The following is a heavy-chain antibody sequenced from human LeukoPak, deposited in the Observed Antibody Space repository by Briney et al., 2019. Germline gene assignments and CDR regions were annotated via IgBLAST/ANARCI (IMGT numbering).Heavy chain of an antibody. CDR1: GGSISSGDYY. CDR2: IYYSGST. CDR3: AAGFGELFDY. Sequence: SETLSLTCTVSGGSISSGDYYWSWIRQPPGKGLEWIGYIYYSGSTYYNPSLKSRVTISIDTSKNQFSLKLSSVTAADTAVYYCAAGFGELFDYWGQGTLVTVSS. D-gene: IGHD3-10*01. J-gene: IGHJ4*02. V-gene: IGHV4-30-4*01.